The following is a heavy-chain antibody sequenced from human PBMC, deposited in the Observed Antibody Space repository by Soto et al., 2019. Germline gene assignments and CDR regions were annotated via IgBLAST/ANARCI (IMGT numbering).Heavy chain of an antibody. V-gene: IGHV5-51*01. Sequence: RGSLKISCKGSGYSFTSYWIGWVRQMPGKGLEWMGIIYPGDSDTRYSPSFQGQVTISADKSISTAYLQWSSLKASDTAMYYCARLPIVVVTANLGAFDYWGQGTLVTVSS. J-gene: IGHJ4*02. D-gene: IGHD2-21*02. CDR1: GYSFTSYW. CDR2: IYPGDSDT. CDR3: ARLPIVVVTANLGAFDY.